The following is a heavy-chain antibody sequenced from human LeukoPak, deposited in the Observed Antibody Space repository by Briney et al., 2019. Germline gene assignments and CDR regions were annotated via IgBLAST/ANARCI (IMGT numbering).Heavy chain of an antibody. Sequence: SETLSLTCTVSDDSISSSSYYWGWIRQPPGKGLEWIGNIYYSGSTNYNPSLKSRVTISVDTSKNQFSLTLTSVTAADTAVYYCATEYGARGAFDIWGQGTMVTVSS. CDR3: ATEYGARGAFDI. CDR1: DDSISSSSYY. J-gene: IGHJ3*02. V-gene: IGHV4-39*07. D-gene: IGHD4-17*01. CDR2: IYYSGST.